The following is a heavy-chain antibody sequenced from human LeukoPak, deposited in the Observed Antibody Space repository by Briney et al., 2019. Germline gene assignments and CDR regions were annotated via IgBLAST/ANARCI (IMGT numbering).Heavy chain of an antibody. CDR1: GGSFSGYY. CDR3: ARSPGYCSGGSCRHYYYYYYMDV. D-gene: IGHD2-15*01. Sequence: KPSETLSLTCAVYGGSFSGYYWSWIRQPPGKGLEWIGEINHSGSTNYNPSLKGRVTISVDTSKNQFSLKLSSVTAADTAVYYCARSPGYCSGGSCRHYYYYYYMDVWGKGTTVTVSS. J-gene: IGHJ6*03. V-gene: IGHV4-34*01. CDR2: INHSGST.